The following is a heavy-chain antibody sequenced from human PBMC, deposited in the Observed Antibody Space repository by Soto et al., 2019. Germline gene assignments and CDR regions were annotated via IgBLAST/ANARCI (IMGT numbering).Heavy chain of an antibody. CDR3: ARSLITIFGVVIPYLDY. CDR1: GYSFTSYW. J-gene: IGHJ4*02. V-gene: IGHV5-10-1*01. CDR2: IDPSDSYT. Sequence: GESLKSSCKGSGYSFTSYWISWVRQMPGKGLEWMGRIDPSDSYTNYSPSFQGHVTISADKSISTAYLQWSSLKASDTAMYYCARSLITIFGVVIPYLDYWGQGTLVTVSS. D-gene: IGHD3-3*01.